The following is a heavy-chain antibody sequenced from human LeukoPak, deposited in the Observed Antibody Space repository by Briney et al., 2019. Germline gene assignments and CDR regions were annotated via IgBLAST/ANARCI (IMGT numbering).Heavy chain of an antibody. CDR3: ARSPSGPNPFDP. CDR2: IYYRGST. Sequence: PSGTLSLTCTVSGGSVSGTSYFWGWIRQPPGKGLEWIGSIYYRGSTYYNPSLKSRVTISVDTSKNQFSLRLMSVTSAHTAVYYCARSPSGPNPFDPWGQGTLVTVSS. CDR1: GGSVSGTSYF. J-gene: IGHJ5*02. V-gene: IGHV4-39*01.